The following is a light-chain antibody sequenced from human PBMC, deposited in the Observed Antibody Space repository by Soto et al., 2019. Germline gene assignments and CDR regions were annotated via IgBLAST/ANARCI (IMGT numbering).Light chain of an antibody. Sequence: DIQMTQSPSSVSASVGDRVTITCRASQGVSTWLAWYQQNPGKAPNLLIYTASSLQSGVPSRFSGSGSGTDFTLTISSLQPEDFATYYCQPTTTFPLTFGGGNKVEI. CDR1: QGVSTW. CDR2: TAS. V-gene: IGKV1D-12*01. CDR3: QPTTTFPLT. J-gene: IGKJ4*01.